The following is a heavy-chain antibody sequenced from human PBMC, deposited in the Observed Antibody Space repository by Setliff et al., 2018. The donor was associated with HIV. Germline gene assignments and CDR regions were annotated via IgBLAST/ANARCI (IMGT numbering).Heavy chain of an antibody. CDR3: ARQGSWLDS. V-gene: IGHV4-59*08. Sequence: ETLSLTCTVSGGSISSYYWSWIRQPPGEGLEWIGYSHNNGNTHYNPSLKSRVTISVDTSKNHVSLRLDSVTAADTAVYYCARQGSWLDSWGQGTLVTVSS. CDR1: GGSISSYY. CDR2: SHNNGNT. J-gene: IGHJ5*01. D-gene: IGHD2-15*01.